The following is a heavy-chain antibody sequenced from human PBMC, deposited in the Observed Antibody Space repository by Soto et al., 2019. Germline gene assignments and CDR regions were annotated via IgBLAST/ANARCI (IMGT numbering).Heavy chain of an antibody. CDR3: AHRVNPSGQWLVPPHYFDY. D-gene: IGHD6-19*01. V-gene: IGHV2-5*01. CDR2: IYWNDDK. CDR1: GFSLSTSGVG. J-gene: IGHJ4*02. Sequence: SGPTLVNPTQTLTLTCTCSGFSLSTSGVGVGWIRQPPGKALEWLALIYWNDDKRYSPSLKSRLTITKDTSKNQVVLTMTNMDPVDTATYYCAHRVNPSGQWLVPPHYFDYWGQGTLVTVSS.